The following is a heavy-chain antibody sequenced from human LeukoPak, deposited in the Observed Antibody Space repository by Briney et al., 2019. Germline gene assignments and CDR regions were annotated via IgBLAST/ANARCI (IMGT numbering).Heavy chain of an antibody. Sequence: NPGGSLRLSCAASGFTFSSYAMSWVRQAPGRGLEWVSYITDSGRDIYYEDSVKGRFTVSRDNAENSVYLQMNSLRVEDTAVYYCAREMTGYGISWSKDHWGQGTLVTVSS. D-gene: IGHD6-13*01. J-gene: IGHJ4*02. CDR2: ITDSGRDI. CDR3: AREMTGYGISWSKDH. V-gene: IGHV3-21*05. CDR1: GFTFSSYA.